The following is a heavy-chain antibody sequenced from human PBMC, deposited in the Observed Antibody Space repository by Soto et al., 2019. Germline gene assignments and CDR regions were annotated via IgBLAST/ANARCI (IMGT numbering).Heavy chain of an antibody. CDR1: GGSISSGDYY. V-gene: IGHV4-30-4*01. CDR3: ARSPEGYCSSNSCYDFDL. D-gene: IGHD2-2*01. Sequence: QVQLQESGPGLVKPSQTLSLTCTVSGGSISSGDYYWSWIRQPPGTGLEWIGYIYYIGSTSYNPSLKSRVTIAVDTSKNQFSLKLSSVTAADTAVYYFARSPEGYCSSNSCYDFDLWGRGTLVTVSS. J-gene: IGHJ2*01. CDR2: IYYIGST.